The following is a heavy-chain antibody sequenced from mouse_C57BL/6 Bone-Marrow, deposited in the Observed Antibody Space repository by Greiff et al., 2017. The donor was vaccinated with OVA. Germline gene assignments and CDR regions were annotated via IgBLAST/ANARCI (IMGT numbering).Heavy chain of an antibody. V-gene: IGHV5-12*01. CDR3: ARLDAMDY. CDR2: ISNGGGST. CDR1: GFTFSDFY. J-gene: IGHJ4*01. Sequence: DVMLVESGGGLVQPGGSLKLSCAASGFTFSDFYMYWIRQTPEKRLEWVAYISNGGGSTYYPDTVKGRFTISRDNPKNTLYLQMSRLKSEDTAMYYCARLDAMDYWGQGTSVTVSS.